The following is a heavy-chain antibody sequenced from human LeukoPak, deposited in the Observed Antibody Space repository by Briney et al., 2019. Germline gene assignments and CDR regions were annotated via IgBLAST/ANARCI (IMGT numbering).Heavy chain of an antibody. Sequence: GGSLRLSCAASGFTFTSYAMSWVRQVSGKGLEWVSVISGSGGSTYYADSVKGRFTISRDNSKNTLYLQMNSLRAEDTAVYYCAHGAMYQLDYWGQGTLVTVSS. V-gene: IGHV3-23*01. CDR1: GFTFTSYA. D-gene: IGHD2-2*01. CDR3: AHGAMYQLDY. CDR2: ISGSGGST. J-gene: IGHJ4*02.